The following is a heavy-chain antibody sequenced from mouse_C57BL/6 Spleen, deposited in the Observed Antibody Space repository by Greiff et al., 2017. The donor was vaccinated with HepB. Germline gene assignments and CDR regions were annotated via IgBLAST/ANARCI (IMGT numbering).Heavy chain of an antibody. V-gene: IGHV1-4*01. J-gene: IGHJ4*01. Sequence: VQLQQSGAELARPGASVKMSCKASGYTFTTYTMHWVKQRPGQGLEWIGYFNPCSGYTKYNQKFKDKATLTADKSSSTAYMQLSRLTSDDSAVYYCARIHKGGGRGYAMGYRGQGTTVTVSS. CDR1: GYTFTTYT. CDR2: FNPCSGYT. D-gene: IGHD6-1*01. CDR3: ARIHKGGGRGYAMGY.